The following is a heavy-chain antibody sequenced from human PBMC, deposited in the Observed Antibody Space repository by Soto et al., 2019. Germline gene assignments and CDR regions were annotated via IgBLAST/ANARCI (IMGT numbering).Heavy chain of an antibody. CDR1: GFTFSSYS. CDR2: ISSSSSYI. CDR3: ARALDCSSTSCYENWFDP. Sequence: EVQLVESGGGLVKPGGSLRLSCAASGFTFSSYSMNWVRQAPGKGLEWVSSISSSSSYIYYADSVKGRFTMSRDNAKNSLYLQMNSLRAEDTAVYYCARALDCSSTSCYENWFDPWGQGTLVTVSS. J-gene: IGHJ5*02. V-gene: IGHV3-21*01. D-gene: IGHD2-2*01.